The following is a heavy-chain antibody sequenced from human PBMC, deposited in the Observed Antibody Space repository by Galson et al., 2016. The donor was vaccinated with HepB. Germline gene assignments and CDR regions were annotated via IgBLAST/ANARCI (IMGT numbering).Heavy chain of an antibody. CDR1: GFPFSSHD. CDR3: ARLYCGGGSCYPRPYYFDF. Sequence: SLRLSCAVSGFPFSSHDMSWVRQAPGEGLEWVSIVRTNNIRSGFKTSYADSVQGRFTVSRDDSKNALYLQMNSLRVADTAVYYCARLYCGGGSCYPRPYYFDFWGHGILVTVSP. V-gene: IGHV3-23*01. J-gene: IGHJ4*01. CDR2: VRTNNIRSGFKT. D-gene: IGHD2-15*01.